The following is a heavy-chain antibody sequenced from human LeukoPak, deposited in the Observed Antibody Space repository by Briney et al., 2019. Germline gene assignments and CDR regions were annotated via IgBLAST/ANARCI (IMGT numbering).Heavy chain of an antibody. V-gene: IGHV5-51*01. CDR2: IYPGDSDT. D-gene: IGHD1-1*01. Sequence: GEPLKISCKGSGYRFTYYWIGWVRQMPGKGLEWMGIIYPGDSDTRYRPSFQGQVTISVDKSISTAYLQWSSLKASDTAMYYCARQDGNSKYYFDYWGQGTLVTVSS. J-gene: IGHJ4*02. CDR1: GYRFTYYW. CDR3: ARQDGNSKYYFDY.